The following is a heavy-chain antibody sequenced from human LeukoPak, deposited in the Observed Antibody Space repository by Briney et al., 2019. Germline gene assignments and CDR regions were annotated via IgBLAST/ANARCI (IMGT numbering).Heavy chain of an antibody. CDR1: GVSFSEHY. CDR3: ARGLGLRVMTTETTFDY. D-gene: IGHD4-17*01. V-gene: IGHV4-34*01. J-gene: IGHJ4*02. CDR2: VNHSGRT. Sequence: SETLSLTCAVYGVSFSEHYWSWIRQPPGKGLEWIGEVNHSGRTNYNPSLKSRVTISADRSQNQFSLKLSSVTAADTAVYYCARGLGLRVMTTETTFDYWGQGTLVTVSS.